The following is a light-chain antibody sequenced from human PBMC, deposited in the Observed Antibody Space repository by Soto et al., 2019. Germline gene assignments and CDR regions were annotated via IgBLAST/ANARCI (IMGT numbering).Light chain of an antibody. CDR1: QSVSSDH. J-gene: IGKJ2*01. CDR2: GAS. V-gene: IGKV3-20*01. CDR3: QQYGNFPYT. Sequence: EIVLTQSPNTLSLSPGERATLSCRASQSVSSDHLVWYQQKPGQAPRLLIYGASSRATGIPDRFSGSGSGTDFTLTISRLEPEDFAVYYCQQYGNFPYTFGPGTKVQIK.